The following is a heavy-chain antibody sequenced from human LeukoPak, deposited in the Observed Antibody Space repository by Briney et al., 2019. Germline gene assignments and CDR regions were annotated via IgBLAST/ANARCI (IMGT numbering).Heavy chain of an antibody. Sequence: GGSLRLSCAASGFTFSSYSMNWVRQAPGKGLEWVSSISSSSSYIYYADSVKGRFTISRDNAKNSLYLRMNSLRVEDTAVYYCARGGYSSGWYKWWDFSLADYWGQGTLVTVSS. J-gene: IGHJ4*02. CDR1: GFTFSSYS. V-gene: IGHV3-21*04. D-gene: IGHD6-19*01. CDR2: ISSSSSYI. CDR3: ARGGYSSGWYKWWDFSLADY.